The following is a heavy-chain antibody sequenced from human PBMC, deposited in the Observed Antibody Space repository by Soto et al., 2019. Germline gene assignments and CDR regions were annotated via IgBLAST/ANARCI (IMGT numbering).Heavy chain of an antibody. CDR1: GGSISSGDYY. V-gene: IGHV4-30-4*01. Sequence: QVQLQELGPGLVKPSQTLSLTCTVSGGSISSGDYYWSWIRQPPGKGPEWIGYISYSGSTYYHPSLKRRVTISGDTSKNQFSLKLSSVTAADTAVYYCARARGARYFDYWGQGTLVTVSS. J-gene: IGHJ4*02. CDR3: ARARGARYFDY. CDR2: ISYSGST.